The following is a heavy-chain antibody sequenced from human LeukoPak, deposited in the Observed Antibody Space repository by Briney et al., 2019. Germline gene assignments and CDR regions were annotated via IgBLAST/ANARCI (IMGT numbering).Heavy chain of an antibody. CDR1: GSTFSSHW. D-gene: IGHD3-10*01. CDR3: ARIPAYEPGSYYRYLDY. J-gene: IGHJ4*02. V-gene: IGHV3-7*01. CDR2: IRGDGSLT. Sequence: PGGSLRLSCAASGSTFSSHWMSWVRQAPGKGLEWVANIRGDGSLTYYVDSVRGRFTISRDNAKKSLYLQMSSMRAEDTAVYYCARIPAYEPGSYYRYLDYWGQGTQVTVSS.